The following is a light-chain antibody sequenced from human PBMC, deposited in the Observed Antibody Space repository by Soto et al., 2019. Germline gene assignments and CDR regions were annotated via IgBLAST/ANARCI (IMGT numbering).Light chain of an antibody. J-gene: IGKJ1*01. CDR2: GAS. Sequence: EIVLTQSPGTLSLSPGERATLSCRASQSVSINYLAWYQQKPGQAPRLLIYGASIRATGIPDRFSGSGSGTDFTLTINRLEPEDFATYFCQKLNAYPPWTFGQGTKVEIK. CDR3: QKLNAYPPWT. V-gene: IGKV3-20*01. CDR1: QSVSINY.